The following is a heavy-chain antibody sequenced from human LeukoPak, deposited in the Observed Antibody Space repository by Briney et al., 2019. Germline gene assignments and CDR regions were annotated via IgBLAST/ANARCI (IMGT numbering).Heavy chain of an antibody. Sequence: SETLSLTCAVYGGSFSGYYWSWIRQPPGKGLEWIGEINHSGSTNYNPSLKSRVTISVDTSKNQFSLKLSSVTAADTAVYYCARGGLRLFDYWGRGTLVTVSS. CDR3: ARGGLRLFDY. CDR1: GGSFSGYY. CDR2: INHSGST. D-gene: IGHD5-12*01. J-gene: IGHJ4*02. V-gene: IGHV4-34*01.